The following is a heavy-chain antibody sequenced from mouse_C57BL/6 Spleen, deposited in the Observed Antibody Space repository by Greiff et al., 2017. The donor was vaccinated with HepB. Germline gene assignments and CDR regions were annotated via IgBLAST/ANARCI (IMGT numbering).Heavy chain of an antibody. D-gene: IGHD1-1*01. CDR2: IDPSDSYT. V-gene: IGHV1-59*01. CDR3: ARDYGSSYYYAMDY. J-gene: IGHJ4*01. Sequence: QVQLQQPGAELVRPGTSVKLSCKASGYTFTSYWMHWVKQRPGQGLEWIGVIDPSDSYTNYNQKFKGKATLTVDTSSSTAYMQLSSLTSEDSAVYYCARDYGSSYYYAMDYWGQGTSVTVSS. CDR1: GYTFTSYW.